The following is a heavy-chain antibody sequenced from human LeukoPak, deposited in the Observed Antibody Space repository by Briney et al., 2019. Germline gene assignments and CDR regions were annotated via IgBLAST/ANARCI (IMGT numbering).Heavy chain of an antibody. CDR1: GGSISSGSYY. CDR3: ARDGYYDFWSGYPNTYAFDI. J-gene: IGHJ3*02. CDR2: IYTSGST. D-gene: IGHD3-3*01. Sequence: PSETLSLTCTVSGGSISSGSYYWSWIRQPAGKGLEWIGRIYTSGSTNYNPSLKSRVTISVDTSKNQFSLKLSSVTAADTAVYYCARDGYYDFWSGYPNTYAFDIWGQGTMVTVSS. V-gene: IGHV4-61*02.